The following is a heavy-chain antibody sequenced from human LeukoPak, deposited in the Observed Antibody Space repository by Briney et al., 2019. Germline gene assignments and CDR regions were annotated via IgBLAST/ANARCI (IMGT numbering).Heavy chain of an antibody. CDR1: GGTFSSYA. Sequence: SVKVSCKASGGTFSSYAISWVRQAPGQGLEWMGGIIPIFGTANYAQKFQGRVTITADESTSTAYMELSSLRSEDTAVYYCAREDYYDSSGYSDYWGQGTLVTVSS. CDR3: AREDYYDSSGYSDY. CDR2: IIPIFGTA. J-gene: IGHJ4*02. D-gene: IGHD3-22*01. V-gene: IGHV1-69*13.